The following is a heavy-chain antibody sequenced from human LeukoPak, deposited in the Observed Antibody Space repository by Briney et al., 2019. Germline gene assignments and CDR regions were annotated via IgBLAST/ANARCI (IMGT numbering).Heavy chain of an antibody. D-gene: IGHD6-19*01. CDR1: GFTFDDYA. CDR2: ISWNSGSI. V-gene: IGHV3-9*03. J-gene: IGHJ5*02. Sequence: GRSLRLSCAASGFTFDDYAMHWVRQAPGKGLEWVSGISWNSGSIGYADSVKGRFTISRDNAKNPLYLQMNSLRAEDMALYYCAKGLSSGWLDWFDPWGQGTLVTVSS. CDR3: AKGLSSGWLDWFDP.